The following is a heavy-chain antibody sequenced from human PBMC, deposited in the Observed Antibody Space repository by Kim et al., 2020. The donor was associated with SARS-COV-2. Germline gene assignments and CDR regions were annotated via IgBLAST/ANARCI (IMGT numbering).Heavy chain of an antibody. D-gene: IGHD5-12*01. Sequence: SETLSLTCTVSGCSFSSSSYYWGWIRQPPGKGLEWIGSIYYSGSTYYNPSLKSRHTISVDTSKNQFSLKLSSLTAADTAVYFCARHRREWLQTFPYYFDYWGQGTLVPVSS. CDR1: GCSFSSSSYY. J-gene: IGHJ4*02. CDR3: ARHRREWLQTFPYYFDY. V-gene: IGHV4-39*01. CDR2: IYYSGST.